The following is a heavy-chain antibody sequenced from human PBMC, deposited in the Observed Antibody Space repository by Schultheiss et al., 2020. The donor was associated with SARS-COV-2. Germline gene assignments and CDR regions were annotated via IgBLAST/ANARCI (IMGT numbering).Heavy chain of an antibody. CDR1: GFSLSSSGVG. CDR2: IYWDDDK. CDR3: ARITVYDSSGYRGGGAFDI. Sequence: SGPTLVKPTQTLTLTCTFSGFSLSSSGVGVGWIRQPPGKALECLALIYWDDDKRYSPSLKSRLTITKDTSKNQVVLTMTNMDPVDTATYYCARITVYDSSGYRGGGAFDIWGQGTMVTVSS. J-gene: IGHJ3*02. D-gene: IGHD3-22*01. V-gene: IGHV2-5*02.